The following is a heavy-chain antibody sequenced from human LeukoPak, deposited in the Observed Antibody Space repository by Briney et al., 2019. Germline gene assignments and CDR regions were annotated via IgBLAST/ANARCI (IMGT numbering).Heavy chain of an antibody. J-gene: IGHJ4*02. D-gene: IGHD3-3*01. CDR3: ARGRFGILEWLLYDY. V-gene: IGHV4-59*12. CDR1: GGSISGYY. Sequence: SETLSLTCAVSGGSISGYYWSWIRQSPGRGLEYIGHIYYNGRTDYNPSLKSRVTISVDTSRNQFSLKLSSVTAADTAVYYCARGRFGILEWLLYDYWGQGTLVTVSS. CDR2: IYYNGRT.